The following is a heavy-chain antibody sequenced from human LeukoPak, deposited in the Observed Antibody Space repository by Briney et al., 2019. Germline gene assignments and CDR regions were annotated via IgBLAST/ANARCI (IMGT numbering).Heavy chain of an antibody. CDR1: GYTFTSFG. CDR2: ISGYNGNT. CDR3: ARVGDGLNDAFDI. V-gene: IGHV1-18*01. Sequence: ASVKVSCKASGYTFTSFGISWVCQAPGQGLEWMGWISGYNGNTNYAQKLQGRVSMTRDTSTSTAYMELSRLRSDDTAVYYCARVGDGLNDAFDIWGQGTMVTVSS. D-gene: IGHD5-24*01. J-gene: IGHJ3*02.